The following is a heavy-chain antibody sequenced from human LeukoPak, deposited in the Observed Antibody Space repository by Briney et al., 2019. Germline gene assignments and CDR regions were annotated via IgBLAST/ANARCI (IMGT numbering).Heavy chain of an antibody. Sequence: GGSLRLSCGASGFYFSGYSMNWVRQAPGTGLEWVSSINSGSTYMYYADSLKGRFTISRDNAKNSLHLQMDSLRAEDTAVYICARVEATTGRNYHYYYKDVWGKGTTVIVSS. CDR2: INSGSTYM. D-gene: IGHD6-13*01. CDR1: GFYFSGYS. CDR3: ARVEATTGRNYHYYYKDV. J-gene: IGHJ6*03. V-gene: IGHV3-21*01.